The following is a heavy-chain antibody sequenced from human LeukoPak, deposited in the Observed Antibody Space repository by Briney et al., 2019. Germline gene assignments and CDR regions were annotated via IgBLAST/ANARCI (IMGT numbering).Heavy chain of an antibody. CDR3: AKDISGSSGLLDY. D-gene: IGHD6-6*01. J-gene: IGHJ4*02. Sequence: PGGSLRLSCAASGFTFEDYAMLLGRHAPGKGLDSVSGISWNSGSIGYADSVKGRFTISRDNAKNSLYLQMNSLRAEDTALYYCAKDISGSSGLLDYWGQGTLVTVSS. CDR1: GFTFEDYA. V-gene: IGHV3-9*01. CDR2: ISWNSGSI.